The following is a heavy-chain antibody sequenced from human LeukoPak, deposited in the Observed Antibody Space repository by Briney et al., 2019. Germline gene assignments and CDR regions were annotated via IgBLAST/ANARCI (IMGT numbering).Heavy chain of an antibody. CDR1: GLIFSTDA. J-gene: IGHJ4*02. D-gene: IGHD3-9*01. Sequence: GGSLRLSCSASGLIFSTDAMQWVRQAPGKGLEYVSGIGANGDSTYYADSVKGRFIISRDNSKNTLYLQMSSLRADDTALYYCVSLTPHNDYWGQGTLVTVSS. V-gene: IGHV3-64D*09. CDR3: VSLTPHNDY. CDR2: IGANGDST.